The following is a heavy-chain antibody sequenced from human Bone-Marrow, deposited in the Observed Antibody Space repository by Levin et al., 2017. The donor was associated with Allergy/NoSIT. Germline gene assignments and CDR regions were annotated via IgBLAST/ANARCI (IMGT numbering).Heavy chain of an antibody. J-gene: IGHJ4*02. V-gene: IGHV3-53*01. CDR3: ARGWFGELLSH. Sequence: GGSLRLSCAASGFTVSSNYMSWVRQAPGKGPEWVTVIYSGGSTYYADSVKGRFTISRDNSKNTLYLQMNSLRAEDTAVYYCARGWFGELLSHWGQGTLVTVSS. CDR2: IYSGGST. CDR1: GFTVSSNY. D-gene: IGHD3-10*01.